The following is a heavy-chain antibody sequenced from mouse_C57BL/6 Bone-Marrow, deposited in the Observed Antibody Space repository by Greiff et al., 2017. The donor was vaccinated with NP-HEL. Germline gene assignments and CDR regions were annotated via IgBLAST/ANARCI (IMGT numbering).Heavy chain of an antibody. CDR3: ARGGYGGVY. CDR2: ISYDGSN. V-gene: IGHV3-6*01. Sequence: EVKVEESGPGLVKPSQSLSLTCSVTGYSITSGYYWNWIRQFPGNKLEWMGYISYDGSNNYNPSLKNRISITRDTSKNQFFLKLNSVTTEDTATYYCARGGYGGVYWGQGTTLTVSS. D-gene: IGHD2-14*01. J-gene: IGHJ2*01. CDR1: GYSITSGYY.